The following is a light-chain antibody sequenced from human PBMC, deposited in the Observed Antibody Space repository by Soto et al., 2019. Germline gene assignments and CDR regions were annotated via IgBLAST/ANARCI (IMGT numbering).Light chain of an antibody. CDR2: GVS. J-gene: IGKJ1*01. CDR1: QTINNY. CDR3: LQTYSGWT. V-gene: IGKV1-39*01. Sequence: DIQMTQSPSSLSASVGDRVTITCRASQTINNYLNWYQQKPGKAPKVVIYGVSTLQSGVPPRFSGSGSGTDFTLTISNLQPEDFATYYCLQTYSGWTFGQGTKVDIK.